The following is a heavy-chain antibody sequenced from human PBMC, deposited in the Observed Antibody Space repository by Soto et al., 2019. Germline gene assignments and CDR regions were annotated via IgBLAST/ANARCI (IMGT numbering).Heavy chain of an antibody. CDR3: ATEPFDY. J-gene: IGHJ4*02. Sequence: EVQLVESGGGVMQPGGSLRLSCAASGLDFGVYPMNWVRQAPGKGLEWVSYIGARGFPIYYADSVRGRFAMSRENANNSVFLQMDSLRAEDTAQYFCATEPFDYWGRGALVTVSS. CDR2: IGARGFPI. CDR1: GLDFGVYP. V-gene: IGHV3-48*04.